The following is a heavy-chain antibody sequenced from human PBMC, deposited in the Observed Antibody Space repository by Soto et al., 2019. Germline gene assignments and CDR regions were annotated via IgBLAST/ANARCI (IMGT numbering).Heavy chain of an antibody. CDR3: ARGWDHYDSSGLLTWFDP. CDR2: IIPIFGTP. J-gene: IGHJ5*02. Sequence: SVKVSCKASGGTFTYLGLHWVRQAPVQGLEWMGGIIPIFGTPNYAQKFQGRVIITADEFTSTAHMELSSLRSEDTAVYYCARGWDHYDSSGLLTWFDPWGQGTLVTVSS. D-gene: IGHD3-22*01. V-gene: IGHV1-69*13. CDR1: GGTFTYLG.